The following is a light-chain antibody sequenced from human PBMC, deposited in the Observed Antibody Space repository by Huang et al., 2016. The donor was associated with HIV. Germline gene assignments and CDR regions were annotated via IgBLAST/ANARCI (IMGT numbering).Light chain of an antibody. CDR3: QQRRSWPLT. CDR1: QGVSGY. J-gene: IGKJ4*02. V-gene: IGKV3-11*01. CDR2: DVS. Sequence: EIVLTQSPATLSLSPGERATLSCRASQGVSGYFAWYQQTPGQAPRLLIYDVSTRAPGIPGRFSGSGSGTDFTRTISSLEPEEFAVDYCQQRRSWPLTFGGGTKVEIK.